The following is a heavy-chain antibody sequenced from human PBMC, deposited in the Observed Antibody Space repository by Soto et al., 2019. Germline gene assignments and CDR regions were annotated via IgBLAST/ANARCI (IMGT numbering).Heavy chain of an antibody. CDR3: AKEDRVLRYFDWLLYLYGMDV. CDR2: ISGSGGST. Sequence: VGSLRLSGAASGFTFSSYAMSWVRQAPGKGLEGGPAISGSGGSTYYAASVKCRFTISRDNSKNTLYLQMNSLRAEDTAVYYCAKEDRVLRYFDWLLYLYGMDVWGQGTTVTVSS. CDR1: GFTFSSYA. J-gene: IGHJ6*02. D-gene: IGHD3-9*01. V-gene: IGHV3-23*01.